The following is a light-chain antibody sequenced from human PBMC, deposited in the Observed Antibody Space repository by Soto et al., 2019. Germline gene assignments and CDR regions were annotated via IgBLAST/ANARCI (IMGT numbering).Light chain of an antibody. J-gene: IGKJ5*01. CDR3: QQLHGHPIT. Sequence: IQLTQSPSSLSASVGDRVTITCRASQGISNHLAWYQQKPGKAPKLLIYAASTLQGGVPSRFSGSGSGTDFTLTISSLQPEDFATYFCQQLHGHPITFGQGTRLEIK. CDR1: QGISNH. V-gene: IGKV1-9*01. CDR2: AAS.